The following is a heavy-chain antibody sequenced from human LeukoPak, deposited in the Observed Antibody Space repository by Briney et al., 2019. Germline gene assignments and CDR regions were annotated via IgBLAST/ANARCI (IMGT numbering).Heavy chain of an antibody. CDR1: GFTFDDYA. CDR3: AKDRTPTSSGWYDY. Sequence: HPGGSLRLSCAASGFTFDDYAMHWVRHAPGKGLEWVSGISWNSGSIGYADSVKGRFTISRDNAKNSLYLQMNSLRAEDMALYYCAKDRTPTSSGWYDYWGQGTLVTVSS. CDR2: ISWNSGSI. D-gene: IGHD6-19*01. V-gene: IGHV3-9*03. J-gene: IGHJ4*02.